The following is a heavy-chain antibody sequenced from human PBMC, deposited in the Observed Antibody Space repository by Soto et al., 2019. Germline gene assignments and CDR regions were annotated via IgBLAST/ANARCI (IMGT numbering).Heavy chain of an antibody. J-gene: IGHJ4*02. V-gene: IGHV4-31*03. CDR2: IYYSGSS. CDR1: GVSISSGGYY. Sequence: SETLSLTCTVSGVSISSGGYYWSWIRQRPGKGLEWIGNIYYSGSSYNNPSLKSRVTISVNTSKNQFSLNLRSVTAADTAVYYCARDSDYYSSGSFDYWGQGTLVTVSS. D-gene: IGHD3-10*01. CDR3: ARDSDYYSSGSFDY.